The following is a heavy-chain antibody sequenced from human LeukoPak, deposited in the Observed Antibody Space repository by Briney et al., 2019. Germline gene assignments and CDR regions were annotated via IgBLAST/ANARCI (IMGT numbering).Heavy chain of an antibody. V-gene: IGHV3-7*01. CDR2: IKQDGSEK. J-gene: IGHJ4*02. D-gene: IGHD3-9*01. CDR1: GFTFSSYW. Sequence: GGSLRLSCAASGFTFSSYWMSWVRQAPGKGLEWVANIKQDGSEKYYVDSVKGRFTISRDNAKNSLYLQMNSLRAEDTAVYYCARSRRRVVLRYFDPPYYFDYWGQGTLVTVSP. CDR3: ARSRRRVVLRYFDPPYYFDY.